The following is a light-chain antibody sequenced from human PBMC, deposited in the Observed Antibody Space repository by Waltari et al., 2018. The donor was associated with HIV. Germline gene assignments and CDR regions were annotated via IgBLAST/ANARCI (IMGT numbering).Light chain of an antibody. CDR1: SSNIGSKY. Sequence: QSVLTQPPSVSAAPGQKVTISCSGSSSNIGSKYVYWYQQLPGTAPKLLIYRNNQRPSGVPDVFSGSKSGTAASLAISGLRSEDEADYYCAAWDDSLSVVYVFGTGTKVTVL. J-gene: IGLJ1*01. V-gene: IGLV1-47*01. CDR2: RNN. CDR3: AAWDDSLSVVYV.